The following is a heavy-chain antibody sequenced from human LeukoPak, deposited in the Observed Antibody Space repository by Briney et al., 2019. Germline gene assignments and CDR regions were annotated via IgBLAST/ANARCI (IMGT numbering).Heavy chain of an antibody. CDR3: TTEMGIAARPWGFY. CDR1: GFTFSSYA. J-gene: IGHJ4*02. V-gene: IGHV3-23*01. CDR2: ISGSGGST. Sequence: GGSLRLSCAASGFTFSSYAMSWVRQAPGKGLEWVSAISGSGGSTYYADSVKGRFTISRDNSKNTLYLQMNSLRAEDTAVYYCTTEMGIAARPWGFYWGQGTLVTVSS. D-gene: IGHD6-6*01.